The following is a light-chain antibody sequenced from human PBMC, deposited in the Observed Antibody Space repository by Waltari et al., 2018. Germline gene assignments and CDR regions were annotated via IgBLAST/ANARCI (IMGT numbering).Light chain of an antibody. CDR3: TSDGISNDFYV. CDR1: PTTFGGYRP. J-gene: IGLJ1*01. V-gene: IGLV2-8*01. CDR2: EGS. Sequence: QPALPHPPPPSGSLGQSATIPSPPTPTTFGGYRPFPWYQQHPGKAPKLILYEGSKRSSGVPDRFSGSKSGNTASLTVSGLQAEDEADYYCTSDGISNDFYVFGTGTKVTVL.